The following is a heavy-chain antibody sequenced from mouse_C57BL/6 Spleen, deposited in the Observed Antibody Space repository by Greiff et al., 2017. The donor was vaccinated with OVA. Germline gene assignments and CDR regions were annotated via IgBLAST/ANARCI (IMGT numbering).Heavy chain of an antibody. Sequence: QVQLKQSGAELARPGASVKLSCKASGYTFTSYGISWVKQRTGQGLEWIGEIYPRSGNTYYNEKFKGQATLTADKSSSTAYMELRSLTSEDSAVYFCAREGLYSNYFFDYWGQGTTLTVSS. D-gene: IGHD2-5*01. CDR2: IYPRSGNT. CDR1: GYTFTSYG. CDR3: AREGLYSNYFFDY. J-gene: IGHJ2*01. V-gene: IGHV1-81*01.